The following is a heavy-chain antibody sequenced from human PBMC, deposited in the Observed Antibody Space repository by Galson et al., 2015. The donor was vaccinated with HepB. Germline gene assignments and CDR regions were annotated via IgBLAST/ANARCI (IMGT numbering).Heavy chain of an antibody. Sequence: LSLTCTVSGGSINSGTYYWSWIRQPAGKALEWIGRIYTSGTANYNPSLKSRVTMSVDTSKNQFSLRLTSVTAADTAVYFCARWAGPPFYYFDYWGQGTLVTVSS. D-gene: IGHD6-19*01. CDR3: ARWAGPPFYYFDY. V-gene: IGHV4-61*02. CDR1: GGSINSGTYY. J-gene: IGHJ4*02. CDR2: IYTSGTA.